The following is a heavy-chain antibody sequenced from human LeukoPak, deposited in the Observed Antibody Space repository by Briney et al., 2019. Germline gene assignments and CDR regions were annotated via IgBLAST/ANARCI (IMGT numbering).Heavy chain of an antibody. D-gene: IGHD1-26*01. CDR2: INPSADST. Sequence: ASVTVSCTASGYTFTTYYMHWVRQAPGQGLEWMGVINPSADSTSYAQKFQGRVIMTRDTSTSTVYMELNSLTSEDTAVYYCARDHSGSQHWFDPWGQGTLVTVSS. J-gene: IGHJ5*02. V-gene: IGHV1-46*01. CDR1: GYTFTTYY. CDR3: ARDHSGSQHWFDP.